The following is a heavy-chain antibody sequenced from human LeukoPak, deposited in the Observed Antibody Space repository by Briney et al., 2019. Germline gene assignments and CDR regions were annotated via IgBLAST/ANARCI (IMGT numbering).Heavy chain of an antibody. CDR2: IKEDGSEK. J-gene: IGHJ4*02. CDR1: GFTFSTFW. V-gene: IGHV3-7*05. CDR3: ARMKGCSSTTCYFAIY. Sequence: PGGSLRLSCAASGFTFSTFWMTWVRQAPGKGLEWEANIKEDGSEKYYVDSLKGRFTISRDNAKNSLYLQMNSLRAEDTAVYYCARMKGCSSTTCYFAIYWGQGTLVTVSS. D-gene: IGHD2-2*01.